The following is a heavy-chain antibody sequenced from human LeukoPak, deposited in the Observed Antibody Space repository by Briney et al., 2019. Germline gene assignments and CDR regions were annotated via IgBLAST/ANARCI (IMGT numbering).Heavy chain of an antibody. D-gene: IGHD6-13*01. CDR3: ARGGGQQLVGGYYYYYYMDV. V-gene: IGHV4-4*07. Sequence: PSETLSLTCTVSGGSISSYYWSWIRQPAGKGLEWIGRIYTSGSTNYNPSLKSRVTMSVDKSKNQFSLKLSSVTAADTAVYYCARGGGQQLVGGYYYYYYMDVWGKGTTVTVSS. CDR2: IYTSGST. CDR1: GGSISSYY. J-gene: IGHJ6*03.